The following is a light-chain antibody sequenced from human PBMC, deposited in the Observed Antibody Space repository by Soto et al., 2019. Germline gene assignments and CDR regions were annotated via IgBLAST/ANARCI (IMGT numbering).Light chain of an antibody. Sequence: DIQMTQAPSSLSASVGDRVTITCRASQSISRYVNWYQQKPRKAPRLLIFAASSLQGGVPSRFSGSGSGTHLTLTISSLQPEDFATYYCQHTYNTPFTFGPGTKVDIK. CDR1: QSISRY. CDR2: AAS. CDR3: QHTYNTPFT. J-gene: IGKJ3*01. V-gene: IGKV1-39*01.